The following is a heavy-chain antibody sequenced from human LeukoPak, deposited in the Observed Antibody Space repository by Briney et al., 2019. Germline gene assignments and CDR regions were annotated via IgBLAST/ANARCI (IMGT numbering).Heavy chain of an antibody. Sequence: PGGSLRLSCAASRFTFSSYDMHWVRQAPGKGLEWVAVISYDGSNKYYADSVKGRFTISRDNSKNTLYLQMNSLRAEDTAVYYCATNVRSLPSTYTMDVWGQGTTVTVSS. CDR3: ATNVRSLPSTYTMDV. V-gene: IGHV3-30-3*01. CDR2: ISYDGSNK. J-gene: IGHJ6*02. D-gene: IGHD3-16*02. CDR1: RFTFSSYD.